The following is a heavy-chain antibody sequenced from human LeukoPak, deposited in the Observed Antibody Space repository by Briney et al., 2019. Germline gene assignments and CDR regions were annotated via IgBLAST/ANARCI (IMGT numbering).Heavy chain of an antibody. J-gene: IGHJ5*02. CDR2: TYSSGST. CDR1: GGSISSYY. CDR3: ARDRSSGYYYHP. V-gene: IGHV4-4*07. D-gene: IGHD3-22*01. Sequence: SETLSLTCTVSGGSISSYYWTWIRQPAGKGLEWIGRTYSSGSTNYSPSLKSRVTMSVDTSKNQFSLKLSSVTAADTAVYYCARDRSSGYYYHPWGQGTLVTVSS.